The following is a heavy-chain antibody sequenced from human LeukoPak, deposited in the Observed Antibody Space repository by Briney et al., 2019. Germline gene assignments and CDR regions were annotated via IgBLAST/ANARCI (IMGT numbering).Heavy chain of an antibody. CDR3: ATGRSGYFVS. Sequence: GGSLRLSCAASGLTLSDAWLTWVRQAPGKGLECVARIKSKIDGGLKDYAAPVKGTFTISRDDSENTVYLQINRLKIEDTAMYYCATGRSGYFVSWGQGTLCTVSS. J-gene: IGHJ4*02. CDR2: IKSKIDGGLK. V-gene: IGHV3-15*01. CDR1: GLTLSDAW.